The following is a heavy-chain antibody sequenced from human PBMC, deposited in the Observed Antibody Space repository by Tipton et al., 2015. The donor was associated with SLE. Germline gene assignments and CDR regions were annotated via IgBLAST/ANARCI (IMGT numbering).Heavy chain of an antibody. CDR2: IFYTGST. CDR3: ARALGGRCSGGNCYSLFDP. Sequence: TLSLTCTVSGGSISSLSWSWIRQPPGKRLEWIGYIFYTGSTYYNPSLKRRVTILVETSKNQFSLRLLSVTAADTAVYYCARALGGRCSGGNCYSLFDPWGQGTLVTVSS. D-gene: IGHD2-15*01. J-gene: IGHJ5*02. CDR1: GGSISSLS. V-gene: IGHV4-59*12.